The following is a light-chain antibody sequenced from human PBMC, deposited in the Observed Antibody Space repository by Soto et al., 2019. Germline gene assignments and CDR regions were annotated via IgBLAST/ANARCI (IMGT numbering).Light chain of an antibody. CDR2: RDT. Sequence: SYELTQPRSVSVALGQTATMTCGGNNIGTKNVHWYQQRPGQAPVLVIYRDTNRPSGIPERFSGSNSGNTATLTISRAQAGDESDYYCQVWDSNIVIFGGGTKMTVL. CDR1: NIGTKN. V-gene: IGLV3-9*01. CDR3: QVWDSNIVI. J-gene: IGLJ2*01.